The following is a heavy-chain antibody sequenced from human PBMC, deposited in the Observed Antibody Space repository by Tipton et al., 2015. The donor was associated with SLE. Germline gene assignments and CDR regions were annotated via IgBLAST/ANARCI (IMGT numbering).Heavy chain of an antibody. CDR3: ARDSSGWYDY. J-gene: IGHJ4*02. Sequence: TLSLTCTVSGGSISSSSYYWGWIRQPPGKGLEWIGSIYYSGSTYYNPSLKSRVTISVDTFKNQFSLKLSSVTAADTAVYYCARDSSGWYDYWGQGTLVTVSS. CDR1: GGSISSSSYY. V-gene: IGHV4-39*07. CDR2: IYYSGST. D-gene: IGHD6-19*01.